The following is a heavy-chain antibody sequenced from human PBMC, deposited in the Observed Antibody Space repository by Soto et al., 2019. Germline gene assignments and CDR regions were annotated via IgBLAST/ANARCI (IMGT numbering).Heavy chain of an antibody. J-gene: IGHJ3*02. Sequence: QVQLVESGGGVVQPGRSLTLSCAASGFTFSSYAMHWVRQAPGKGLEWVAVISYDGSNKYYADSVKGRFTISRDNSKNTLYLPMNSLRAEDTAVYYCARGDNSEASAFDIWGQGTMVTVSS. V-gene: IGHV3-30-3*01. D-gene: IGHD1-20*01. CDR2: ISYDGSNK. CDR3: ARGDNSEASAFDI. CDR1: GFTFSSYA.